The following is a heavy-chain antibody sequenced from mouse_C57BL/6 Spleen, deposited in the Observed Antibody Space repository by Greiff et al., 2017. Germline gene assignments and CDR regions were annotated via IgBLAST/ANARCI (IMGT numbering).Heavy chain of an antibody. J-gene: IGHJ3*01. D-gene: IGHD2-2*01. CDR2: IYPRDGST. CDR1: GYTFTDHT. CDR3: AREKNYGYAWFAY. V-gene: IGHV1-78*01. Sequence: VKLMESDAELVKPGASVKISCKVSGYTFTDHTIHWMKQRPEQGLEWIGYIYPRDGSTKYNEKFKGKATLTADKSSSTAYMQLNSLTSEDSAVYFCAREKNYGYAWFAYWGQGTLVTVSA.